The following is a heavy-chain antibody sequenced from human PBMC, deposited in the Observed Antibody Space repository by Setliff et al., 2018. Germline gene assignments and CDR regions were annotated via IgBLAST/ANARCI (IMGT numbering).Heavy chain of an antibody. Sequence: GSLRLSCAASGFTFSNYAMSWVRQAPGKGLEWIGSIYYSGSTYYNPSLKSRVTISVDTSKNQFSLKLSSVTAADTAVYYCARRTEYYNFWSGYYDYWGQGTLVTVSS. V-gene: IGHV4-38-2*01. J-gene: IGHJ4*02. CDR2: IYYSGST. D-gene: IGHD3-3*01. CDR1: GFTFSNYA. CDR3: ARRTEYYNFWSGYYDY.